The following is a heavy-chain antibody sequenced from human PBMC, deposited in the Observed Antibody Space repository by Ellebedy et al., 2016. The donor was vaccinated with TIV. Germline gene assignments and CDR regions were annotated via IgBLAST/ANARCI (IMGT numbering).Heavy chain of an antibody. V-gene: IGHV1-69*13. J-gene: IGHJ4*02. CDR3: AREWPRPGGFGY. CDR1: GYTFTGYG. Sequence: ASVKVSCKASGYTFTGYGINWVRQAPGQGLEWMGGIIPIFGTANYAQKFQGRVTITADESTSTAYMELSSLRSEDTAVYYCAREWPRPGGFGYWGQGTLVTVSS. D-gene: IGHD1-14*01. CDR2: IIPIFGTA.